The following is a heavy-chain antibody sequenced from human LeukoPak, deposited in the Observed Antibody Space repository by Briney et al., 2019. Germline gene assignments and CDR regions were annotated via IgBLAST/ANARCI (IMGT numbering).Heavy chain of an antibody. J-gene: IGHJ4*02. CDR3: ARAEGGIGVH. V-gene: IGHV1-8*01. CDR2: INLNSGNT. Sequence: ASVKVSCKASGYTFTSYDINWVRQATGQGLEWMGWINLNSGNTGYAQKFQGRVTMTRNTSISTAYMELSSLRSQGTAVYYGARAEGGIGVHWGQGTLDSVSS. D-gene: IGHD6-19*01. CDR1: GYTFTSYD.